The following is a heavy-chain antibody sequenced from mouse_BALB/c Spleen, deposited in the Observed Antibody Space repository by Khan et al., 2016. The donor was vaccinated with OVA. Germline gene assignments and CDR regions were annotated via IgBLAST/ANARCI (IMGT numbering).Heavy chain of an antibody. J-gene: IGHJ3*01. V-gene: IGHV1-77*01. CDR3: AREWAAWFPY. CDR1: GYTFTDYN. CDR2: IYPGSDNT. Sequence: VQLQESGAELARPGASVKLSCKTSGYTFTDYNINWMRQRTGQGLECIGEIYPGSDNTFYNEKFRGKATLTADKSSSTAYMQLSSLTSEDSAVYFCAREWAAWFPYWGQGTLVTVSA.